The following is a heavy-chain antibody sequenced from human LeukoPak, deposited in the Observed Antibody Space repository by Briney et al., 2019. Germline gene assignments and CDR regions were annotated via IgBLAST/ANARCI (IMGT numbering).Heavy chain of an antibody. CDR3: ARVSSSGDYYDN. Sequence: ASVTVSFKTSGYTFTCYYMHWVRQAPGQGLEWMGWINPNGGGTNYAQKFQGRVTMTRDTSISTAYMELGGLRYDDTAVYYCARVSSSGDYYDNWGQGTLVTVSS. J-gene: IGHJ4*02. V-gene: IGHV1-2*02. D-gene: IGHD3-10*01. CDR1: GYTFTCYY. CDR2: INPNGGGT.